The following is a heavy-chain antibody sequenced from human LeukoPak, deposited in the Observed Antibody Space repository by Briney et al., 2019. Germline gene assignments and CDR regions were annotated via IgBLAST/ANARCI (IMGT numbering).Heavy chain of an antibody. Sequence: GGSLRLSCAASGFTFRSHGMSWVRQTPGKGLEWVSSISTSGDGTVYADSVKGRVTISRDNSKNTLYLQMNSLRAEDTAVYSCAKNLLGSGAYSWYFDLWGRGTLVTVSS. V-gene: IGHV3-23*01. J-gene: IGHJ2*01. CDR3: AKNLLGSGAYSWYFDL. CDR1: GFTFRSHG. D-gene: IGHD1-26*01. CDR2: ISTSGDGT.